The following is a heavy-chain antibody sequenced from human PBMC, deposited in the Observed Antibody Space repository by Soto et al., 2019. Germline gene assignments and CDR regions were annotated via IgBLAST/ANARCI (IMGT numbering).Heavy chain of an antibody. CDR2: IYYSGST. Sequence: SETLSLTCTVSGGSISSYYWSWIRQPPGKGLEWIGYIYYSGSTNYNPSLKSRVTISVDTSKNQFSLALTSVTAADTAMYYCARGSTTEKVDSWGQGILVTVSS. J-gene: IGHJ4*02. D-gene: IGHD2-2*01. CDR1: GGSISSYY. V-gene: IGHV4-59*08. CDR3: ARGSTTEKVDS.